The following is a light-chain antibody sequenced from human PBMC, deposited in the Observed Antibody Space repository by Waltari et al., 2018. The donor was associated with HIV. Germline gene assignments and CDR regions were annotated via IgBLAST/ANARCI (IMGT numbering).Light chain of an antibody. J-gene: IGLJ3*02. Sequence: QSVLTQPPSASGTPGQRVTISCSGSSSNIGSNTVNWYQQLPGTAPKLLIYSNNPRPSGVPDRFSGSQSGTSASLAISGLQSEDEADYYCAAWDDSLNGPWVFGGGTKLTVL. CDR1: SSNIGSNT. V-gene: IGLV1-44*01. CDR3: AAWDDSLNGPWV. CDR2: SNN.